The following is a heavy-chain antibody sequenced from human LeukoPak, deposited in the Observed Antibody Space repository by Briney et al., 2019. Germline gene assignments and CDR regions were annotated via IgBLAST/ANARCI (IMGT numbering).Heavy chain of an antibody. D-gene: IGHD3-22*01. CDR1: GFTFSSYP. J-gene: IGHJ4*02. Sequence: GGSLRLSCAASGFTFSSYPMHWVRQAPGKGLEWVVVISYDGSEKHYADPVKGRFTISRENSKNTLYLQMNSLRAEDTAVYYCAREGSSGYYPYWGQGILVTVSS. V-gene: IGHV3-30-3*01. CDR2: ISYDGSEK. CDR3: AREGSSGYYPY.